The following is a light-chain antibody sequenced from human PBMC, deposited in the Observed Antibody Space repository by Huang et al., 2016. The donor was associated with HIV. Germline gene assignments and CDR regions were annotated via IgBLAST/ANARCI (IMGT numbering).Light chain of an antibody. V-gene: IGKV3-20*01. CDR3: QQYDTFT. CDR1: QNIANSH. Sequence: EIVLTQSPATLSLSAGERVSLSCRASQNIANSHLAWYQQKPGQPPRLLVFGASTRASRIPDRFTGSVSGTDFILSISGLEPDDFAVYYCQQYDTFTFGQGTKVEMK. J-gene: IGKJ2*01. CDR2: GAS.